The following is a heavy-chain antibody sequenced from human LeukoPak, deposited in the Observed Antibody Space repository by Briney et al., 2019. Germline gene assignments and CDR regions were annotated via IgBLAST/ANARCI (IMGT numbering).Heavy chain of an antibody. V-gene: IGHV3-74*01. J-gene: IGHJ4*02. CDR2: INVDGSRK. CDR1: GFIFSNYW. Sequence: PGGSLRLSCAASGFIFSNYWMHWVRQVPGKGLLWVSRINVDGSRKIYADSVKGRFAISRDNAKNTVSLQMNSLRVDDTAVYYCVGDLLIGGGSWSVPSLDSWGQGILVTVSS. D-gene: IGHD1-14*01. CDR3: VGDLLIGGGSWSVPSLDS.